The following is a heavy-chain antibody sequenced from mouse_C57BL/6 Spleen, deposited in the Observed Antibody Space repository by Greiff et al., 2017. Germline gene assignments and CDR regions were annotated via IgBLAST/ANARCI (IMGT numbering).Heavy chain of an antibody. J-gene: IGHJ1*03. CDR3: ARRGGWLLREYFDV. Sequence: EVQLQQSGPELVKPGASVKIPCKASGYTFTDYNMDWVKQSHGKSLEWIGDINPNNGGTIYNQKFKGKATLTVDKSSSTAYMELRSLTSEDTAVYYCARRGGWLLREYFDVWGTGTTATVSS. V-gene: IGHV1-18*01. CDR1: GYTFTDYN. CDR2: INPNNGGT. D-gene: IGHD2-3*01.